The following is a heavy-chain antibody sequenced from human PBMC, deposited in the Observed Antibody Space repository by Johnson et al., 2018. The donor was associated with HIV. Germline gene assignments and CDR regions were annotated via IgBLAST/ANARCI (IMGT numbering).Heavy chain of an antibody. J-gene: IGHJ3*02. Sequence: QVQLVESGGGVVQPGRSLRLSCAASGFTFSIYDIHWVRQAPGKGLEWVAMISHDGTNNFYADSVKGRFTVSRDNSKNTLYLEANSLGPEDTATYYCAKGSTPTMIIVVISAFDIWGQGTVVAVSS. V-gene: IGHV3-30*18. CDR3: AKGSTPTMIIVVISAFDI. CDR1: GFTFSIYD. CDR2: ISHDGTNN. D-gene: IGHD3-22*01.